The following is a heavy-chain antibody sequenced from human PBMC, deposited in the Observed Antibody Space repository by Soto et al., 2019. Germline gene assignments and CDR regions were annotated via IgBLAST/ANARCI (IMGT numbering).Heavy chain of an antibody. CDR2: IYYSGST. D-gene: IGHD1-1*01. V-gene: IGHV4-39*07. J-gene: IGHJ4*02. CDR1: GGSISSSSYY. Sequence: SETLSLTCTVSGGSISSSSYYWGWIRQPPGKGLEWIGSIYYSGSTYYNPSLKSRVTISVDTSKNQFSLKLSSVTAADTAVYYCATHNWGAVDYWGQGTLVTVSS. CDR3: ATHNWGAVDY.